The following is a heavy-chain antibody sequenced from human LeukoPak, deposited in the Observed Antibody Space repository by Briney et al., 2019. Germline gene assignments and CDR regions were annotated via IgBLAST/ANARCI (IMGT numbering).Heavy chain of an antibody. J-gene: IGHJ4*02. CDR1: GYTFTSYD. Sequence: ASVKVSCKASGYTFTSYDINWVRQATGQGLEWMGWMNPNSGNTGYAQKFQGRVTITRNTSISTAYMELSSLRSEDTAVYYCARDRASDYGDYYFDYWGQGTLVTVSS. D-gene: IGHD4-17*01. CDR2: MNPNSGNT. CDR3: ARDRASDYGDYYFDY. V-gene: IGHV1-8*03.